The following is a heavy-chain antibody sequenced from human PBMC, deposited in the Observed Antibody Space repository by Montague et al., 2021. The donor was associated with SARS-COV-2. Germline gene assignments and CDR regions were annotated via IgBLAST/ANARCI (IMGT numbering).Heavy chain of an antibody. Sequence: SETLSLTCAVYGGSFSGYYWSWIRQPPGKGLEWIGEINHSGSTNYNPSLKSRVTISVDTSKKQFSLRLNSVTAADTAVYYCATVQKVSLITMFRSGWFDPWGQGTLVTVSS. J-gene: IGHJ5*02. CDR2: INHSGST. CDR1: GGSFSGYY. CDR3: ATVQKVSLITMFRSGWFDP. V-gene: IGHV4-34*01. D-gene: IGHD6-25*01.